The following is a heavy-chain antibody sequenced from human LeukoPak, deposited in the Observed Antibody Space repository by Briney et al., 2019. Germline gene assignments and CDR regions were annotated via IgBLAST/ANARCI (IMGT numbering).Heavy chain of an antibody. D-gene: IGHD4-11*01. CDR2: IYYSGST. Sequence: LSETLSLTCTVSGGSISSGGYYWSWIRQHPGKGLEWIGYIYYSGSTYYNPSLKSRVTISVDTSKNQFSLKLSSVTAADTAVYYCARDDYSNGYYFDYWGQGTLVTVSS. CDR3: ARDDYSNGYYFDY. V-gene: IGHV4-31*03. CDR1: GGSISSGGYY. J-gene: IGHJ4*02.